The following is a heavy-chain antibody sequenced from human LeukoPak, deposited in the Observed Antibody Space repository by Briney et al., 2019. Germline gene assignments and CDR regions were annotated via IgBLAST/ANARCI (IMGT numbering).Heavy chain of an antibody. CDR1: GGTFSSYA. Sequence: ASVKVSCKASGGTFSSYAISWVRQAPGQGLEWMGRIIPIFGTANYAQKCQGRVTITTDESTSTAYMELSSLRSEDTAVYYCAREKNDAYYYYMDVWGKGTTVTVSS. CDR2: IIPIFGTA. CDR3: AREKNDAYYYYMDV. D-gene: IGHD1-1*01. J-gene: IGHJ6*03. V-gene: IGHV1-69*05.